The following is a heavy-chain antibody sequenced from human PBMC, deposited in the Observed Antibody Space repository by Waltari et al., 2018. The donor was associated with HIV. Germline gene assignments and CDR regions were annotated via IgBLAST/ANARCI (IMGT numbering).Heavy chain of an antibody. V-gene: IGHV1-8*01. J-gene: IGHJ5*02. CDR2: MNPNSWNT. CDR3: ARCPGGRVAARGWFDP. Sequence: QVQPVQSGAEVKKPVASVKVSCKASGYTFTSHDINWVRQATGQRLEWMGWMNPNSWNTCDAQSFQGSVSMTLNTSISTADMELSSLRSGETAVNYCARCPGGRVAARGWFDPWGQGTLVTVSS. CDR1: GYTFTSHD. D-gene: IGHD6-6*01.